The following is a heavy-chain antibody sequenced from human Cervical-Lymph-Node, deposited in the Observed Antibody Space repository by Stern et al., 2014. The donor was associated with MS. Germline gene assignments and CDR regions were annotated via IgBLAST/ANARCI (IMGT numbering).Heavy chain of an antibody. J-gene: IGHJ6*02. CDR3: AKDLGEVFYYGMDV. CDR1: GIIFGGYV. Sequence: EVQLVESGGGLVQPGGSLRLSCAASGIIFGGYVMHWVRQAPGKGLEWVAGSRLNSVYIAYTDSVKVRFTISRDNAKNSLYLHMNSLRAEDAALYFCAKDLGEVFYYGMDVWGQGTPVTVSS. CDR2: SRLNSVYI. D-gene: IGHD2-21*01. V-gene: IGHV3-9*01.